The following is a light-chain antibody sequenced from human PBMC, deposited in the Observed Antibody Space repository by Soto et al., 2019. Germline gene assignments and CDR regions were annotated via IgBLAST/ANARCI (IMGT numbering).Light chain of an antibody. CDR1: QSVSRY. V-gene: IGKV3-11*01. Sequence: IVLTQSPGTLSLSPVERATVSCRASQSVSRYLAWYQQKPGQAPRLLIYDASNRATGIPARFSGSGSGTDFTLTISSLEPEDFAVYYCQQRSSWPITFGQGTRLEIK. CDR2: DAS. J-gene: IGKJ5*01. CDR3: QQRSSWPIT.